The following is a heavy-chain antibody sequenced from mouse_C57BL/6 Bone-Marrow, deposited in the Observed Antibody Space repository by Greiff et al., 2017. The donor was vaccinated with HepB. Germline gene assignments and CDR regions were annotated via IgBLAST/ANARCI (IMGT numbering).Heavy chain of an antibody. V-gene: IGHV1-81*01. J-gene: IGHJ1*03. D-gene: IGHD1-1*01. Sequence: LEESGAELARPGASVKLSCKASGYTFTSYGISWVKQRTGQGLEWIGEIYPRSGNTYYNEKFKGKATLTADKSSSTAYMELRSLTSEDSAVYFCADYYGSSYWWYFDVWGTGTTVTVSS. CDR2: IYPRSGNT. CDR3: ADYYGSSYWWYFDV. CDR1: GYTFTSYG.